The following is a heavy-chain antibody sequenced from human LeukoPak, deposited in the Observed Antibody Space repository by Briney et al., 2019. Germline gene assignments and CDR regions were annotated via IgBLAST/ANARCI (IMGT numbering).Heavy chain of an antibody. D-gene: IGHD1-14*01. CDR2: MNPSSGYT. Sequence: ASVKVSCKASGYPFTTYDINWVRKATGQGREWMGWMNPSSGYTGYSQKFQGRGTMTRNTSITTAYMELSSLRSEDTAVYYCARISDHNWYFDLWGRGTLVTVSS. J-gene: IGHJ2*01. CDR3: ARISDHNWYFDL. CDR1: GYPFTTYD. V-gene: IGHV1-8*01.